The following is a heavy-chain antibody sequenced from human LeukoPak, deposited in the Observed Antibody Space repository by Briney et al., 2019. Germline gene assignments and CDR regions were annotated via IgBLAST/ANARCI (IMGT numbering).Heavy chain of an antibody. CDR3: LVPAAIGYGMDV. D-gene: IGHD2-2*02. V-gene: IGHV3-30*02. Sequence: SGGSLRLSCAASGFTFSSYGMHWVRQAPGKGLEWVAVIWYDGSNKYYADSVKGRFTISRDNPKNTLYLQMNSLRAEDTAVYYCLVPAAIGYGMDVWGQGTTVTVSS. J-gene: IGHJ6*02. CDR1: GFTFSSYG. CDR2: IWYDGSNK.